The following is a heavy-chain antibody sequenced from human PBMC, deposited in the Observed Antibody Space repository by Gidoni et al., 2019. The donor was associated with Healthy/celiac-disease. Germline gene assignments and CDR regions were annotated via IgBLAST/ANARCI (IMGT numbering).Heavy chain of an antibody. J-gene: IGHJ6*02. Sequence: EVQLVESGGGLVKPGGSLRLSCAAFGFTFSNAWMSWVRQAPGKGLEWVGRIKSKTDGGTTDYAAPVKGRFTISRDDSKNTLYLQMNSLKTEDTAVYYCTTLALRYYDSSGYYYYGMDVWGQGTTVTVSS. CDR2: IKSKTDGGTT. V-gene: IGHV3-15*01. CDR3: TTLALRYYDSSGYYYYGMDV. CDR1: GFTFSNAW. D-gene: IGHD3-22*01.